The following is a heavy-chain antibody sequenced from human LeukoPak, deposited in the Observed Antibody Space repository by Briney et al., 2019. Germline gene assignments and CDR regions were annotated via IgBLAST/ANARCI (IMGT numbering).Heavy chain of an antibody. D-gene: IGHD6-19*01. Sequence: PSETLSLTCTVSGGSISSYYWSWIRQPAGKGLEWIGYIYYSGSTNYNPSLKSRVTISVDTSKNQFSLKLSSVTAADRAVYYCARLSGSGWYRGRNWFDPWGQGTLVTVSS. V-gene: IGHV4-59*08. CDR1: GGSISSYY. CDR3: ARLSGSGWYRGRNWFDP. J-gene: IGHJ5*02. CDR2: IYYSGST.